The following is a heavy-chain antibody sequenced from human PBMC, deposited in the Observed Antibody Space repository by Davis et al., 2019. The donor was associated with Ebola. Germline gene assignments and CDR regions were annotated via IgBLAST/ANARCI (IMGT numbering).Heavy chain of an antibody. D-gene: IGHD4-17*01. Sequence: AASVKVSCKASGGTFSSYAISWVRQAPGHGLEWMGGIIPIFGTANYAQKFQGRVTITAAESTSTAYMELSSLRSEDTAVYYCSRVTTVPVRDYYGMDVWGQGTTVTVSS. CDR2: IIPIFGTA. J-gene: IGHJ6*02. CDR3: SRVTTVPVRDYYGMDV. CDR1: GGTFSSYA. V-gene: IGHV1-69*13.